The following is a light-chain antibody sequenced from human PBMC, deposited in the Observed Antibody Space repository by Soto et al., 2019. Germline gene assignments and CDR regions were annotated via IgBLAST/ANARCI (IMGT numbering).Light chain of an antibody. V-gene: IGKV1-5*01. CDR3: QQYKSDPST. J-gene: IGKJ3*01. CDR2: DAS. CDR1: QSISSW. Sequence: DIQLTLSPSTLSASVGDRVTITCRASQSISSWLAWYQQKPGKAPRLLIYDASSLESGVPSRFSGSGSGTEFTLNISSLQPDDFATYYCQQYKSDPSTFGPGTHVDSK.